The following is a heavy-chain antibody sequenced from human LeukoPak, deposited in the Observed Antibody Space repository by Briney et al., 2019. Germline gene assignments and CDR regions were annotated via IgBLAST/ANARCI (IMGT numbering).Heavy chain of an antibody. CDR3: ARSMVRGVIIPYFDY. J-gene: IGHJ4*02. CDR2: IYYSGST. Sequence: SETLSLTCTVSGGSISSYYWSWIRQPPGKGLEWIGYIYYSGSTNYNPSLKSRVTISVDTSKNQFSLKLSSVTAADTAVYYCARSMVRGVIIPYFDYWGQGTLVTVSS. V-gene: IGHV4-59*01. CDR1: GGSISSYY. D-gene: IGHD3-10*01.